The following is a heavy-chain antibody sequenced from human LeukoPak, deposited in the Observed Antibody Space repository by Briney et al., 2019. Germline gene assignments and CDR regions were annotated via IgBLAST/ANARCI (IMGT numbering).Heavy chain of an antibody. D-gene: IGHD6-13*01. CDR2: ISWNSGSI. CDR3: AKDREAAAGRRGDYYYGMDV. Sequence: GGSLRLSCAASGFTFSSYAMSWVRQAPGKGLEWVSGISWNSGSIGYADSVKGRFTISRDNAKNSLYLQMNSLRAEDTALYYCAKDREAAAGRRGDYYYGMDVWGQGTTVTVSS. CDR1: GFTFSSYA. J-gene: IGHJ6*02. V-gene: IGHV3-9*01.